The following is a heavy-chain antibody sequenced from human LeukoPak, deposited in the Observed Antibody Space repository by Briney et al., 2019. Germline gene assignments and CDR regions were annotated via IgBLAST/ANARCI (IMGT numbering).Heavy chain of an antibody. CDR2: ISYDGSNK. D-gene: IGHD6-13*01. Sequence: GRSLRLSCAASGFTFSSYGMHWARQAPGKGLEWVAVISYDGSNKYYADSVKGRFTISRDNSKNTLYLQMNSLRAEDTAVYYCAKAYSSNLPHYMDVWGKGTTVTVSS. V-gene: IGHV3-30*18. CDR3: AKAYSSNLPHYMDV. CDR1: GFTFSSYG. J-gene: IGHJ6*03.